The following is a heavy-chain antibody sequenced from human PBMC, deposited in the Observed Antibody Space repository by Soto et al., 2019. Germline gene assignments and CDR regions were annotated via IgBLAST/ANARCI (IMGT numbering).Heavy chain of an antibody. CDR1: GGSISSYY. CDR2: IYYSGST. Sequence: PSETLSLTCTVSGGSISSYYWSWMRQPPGKGLEWIGYIYYSGSTNYNPSLKSRVTISVDTSKNQFSLKLSSVTAADTAVYYCARAGITVVRTPVGWFDPWGQGTLVTVYS. D-gene: IGHD3-10*01. CDR3: ARAGITVVRTPVGWFDP. V-gene: IGHV4-59*01. J-gene: IGHJ5*02.